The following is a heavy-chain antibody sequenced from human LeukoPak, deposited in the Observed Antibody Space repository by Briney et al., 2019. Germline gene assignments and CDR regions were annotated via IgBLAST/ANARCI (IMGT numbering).Heavy chain of an antibody. D-gene: IGHD5-18*01. V-gene: IGHV6-1*01. CDR1: GDSVSSNVAT. CDR2: TYYMSKWYN. J-gene: IGHJ4*02. CDR3: ARGYNYAFDY. Sequence: SQTLSLTCAISGDSVSSNVATWSWIRQSPSRGLEWLGKTYYMSKWYNDYAISVKGRITIKSDTSKNQFSLQLNSVTPEDAAVYYCARGYNYAFDYCGQGTLVTVSS.